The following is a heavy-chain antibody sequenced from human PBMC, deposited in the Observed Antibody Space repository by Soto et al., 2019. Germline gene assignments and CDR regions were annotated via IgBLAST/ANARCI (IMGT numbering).Heavy chain of an antibody. CDR3: AIQVAAAGSYYYYGMDV. D-gene: IGHD6-13*01. CDR2: INPNSGGT. CDR1: GYTFTGYY. Sequence: QVQLVQSGAEVKKPGASVKVSCKASGYTFTGYYMHWVRQAPGQGLEWMGWINPNSGGTNYAQKFQGWVTMTRDTSISTAYIELSRLRSDDTAVYYCAIQVAAAGSYYYYGMDVWGQGTTVTVSS. V-gene: IGHV1-2*04. J-gene: IGHJ6*02.